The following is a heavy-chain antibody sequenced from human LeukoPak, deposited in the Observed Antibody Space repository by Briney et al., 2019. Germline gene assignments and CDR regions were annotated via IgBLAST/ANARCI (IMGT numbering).Heavy chain of an antibody. CDR2: ISYDGTNK. CDR1: GFTFSNYA. J-gene: IGHJ6*02. CDR3: AKAVGFGEAYGMDI. V-gene: IGHV3-30*18. D-gene: IGHD3-10*01. Sequence: GGSLRLSYAASGFTFSNYAIYWIRQGPGKGLKWVAIISYDGTNKYYADSVKGRFSISRDNSKNTLYLQMNSLRPEDTAVYYCAKAVGFGEAYGMDIWGQGTTVTVSS.